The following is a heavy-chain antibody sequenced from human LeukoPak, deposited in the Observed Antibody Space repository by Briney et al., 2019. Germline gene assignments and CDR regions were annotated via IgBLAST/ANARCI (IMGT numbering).Heavy chain of an antibody. CDR2: ISSSSSSTI. D-gene: IGHD5-18*01. CDR1: GFTFSSYS. J-gene: IGHJ4*02. CDR3: AREREYSYAGALDY. V-gene: IGHV3-48*01. Sequence: GGSLRLSCAASGFTFSSYSMNWVRQAPGKGLEWVSYISSSSSSTIYYADSVKGRFTISRDNAKNSLCLQMNSLRAEDTAVYYCAREREYSYAGALDYWGQGTLVTVSS.